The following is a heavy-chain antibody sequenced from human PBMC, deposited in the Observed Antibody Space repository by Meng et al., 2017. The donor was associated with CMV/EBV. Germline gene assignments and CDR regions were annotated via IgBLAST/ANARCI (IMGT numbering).Heavy chain of an antibody. CDR2: INHSGST. CDR3: ARGGNWFDP. J-gene: IGHJ5*02. Sequence: HVQLNQWGPGLLRPSGALSLTCAVYGGSFSGYYWSWIRQPPGKGLEWIGEINHSGSTNYNPSLKSRVTISVDTSKNQFSLKLSSVTAADTAVYYCARGGNWFDPWGQGTLVTVSS. V-gene: IGHV4-34*01. CDR1: GGSFSGYY.